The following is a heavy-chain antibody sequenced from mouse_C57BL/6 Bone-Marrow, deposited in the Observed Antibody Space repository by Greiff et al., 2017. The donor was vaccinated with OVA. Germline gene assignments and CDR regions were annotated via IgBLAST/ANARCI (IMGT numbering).Heavy chain of an antibody. CDR1: GYTFTSYG. Sequence: QVQLKQSGAELARPGASVKLSCKASGYTFTSYGISWVKQRTGQGLEWIGEIYPRSGNTYYNEKFKGKATLTADKSSSTAYMELRSLTSEDSAVYFCARMGILRTWFAYWGQGTLVTVSA. J-gene: IGHJ3*01. CDR3: ARMGILRTWFAY. V-gene: IGHV1-81*01. CDR2: IYPRSGNT. D-gene: IGHD1-1*01.